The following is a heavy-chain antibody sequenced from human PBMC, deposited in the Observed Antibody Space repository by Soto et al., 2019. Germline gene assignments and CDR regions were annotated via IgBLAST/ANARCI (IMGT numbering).Heavy chain of an antibody. J-gene: IGHJ4*02. Sequence: GDSLKVSCIGSGYSSTSYWIGWVRQLPGKGHEWMGIIYPGDSNTRYSPSFQGQVTISADKSISTAHLQWSSLKASDTAMYYCARPPAGYSYDYYFDYWGQGTLVAVSS. CDR1: GYSSTSYW. D-gene: IGHD5-18*01. CDR2: IYPGDSNT. CDR3: ARPPAGYSYDYYFDY. V-gene: IGHV5-51*01.